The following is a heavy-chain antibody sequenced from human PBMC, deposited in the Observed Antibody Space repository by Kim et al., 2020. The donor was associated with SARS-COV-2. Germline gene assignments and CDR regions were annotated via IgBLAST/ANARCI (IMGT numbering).Heavy chain of an antibody. CDR3: ARDRVDTAMGYVDY. D-gene: IGHD5-18*01. CDR2: IYSGGST. CDR1: GFTVSSNY. V-gene: IGHV3-53*01. J-gene: IGHJ4*02. Sequence: GGSLRLSCAASGFTVSSNYMSWVRQAPGKGLEWVSVIYSGGSTYYADSVKGRFTISRDNSKNTLYLQMNSLRAEDTAVYYCARDRVDTAMGYVDYWGQGTLVTVSS.